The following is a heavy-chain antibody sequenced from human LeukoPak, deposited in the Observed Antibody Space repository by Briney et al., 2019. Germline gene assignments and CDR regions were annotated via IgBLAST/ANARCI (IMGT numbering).Heavy chain of an antibody. J-gene: IGHJ4*02. D-gene: IGHD3-22*01. Sequence: PAETLSLTCTVSGGSFSSYYWSWIRQPPGKGLEWIGYIYYSGSTNYNPSLKSRVTISVDTSKNQFSLKLSSVTAADTAVYYCAREWDYYDSSGYWRRGYSYYFDYWGQGTLVTVSS. V-gene: IGHV4-59*01. CDR2: IYYSGST. CDR1: GGSFSSYY. CDR3: AREWDYYDSSGYWRRGYSYYFDY.